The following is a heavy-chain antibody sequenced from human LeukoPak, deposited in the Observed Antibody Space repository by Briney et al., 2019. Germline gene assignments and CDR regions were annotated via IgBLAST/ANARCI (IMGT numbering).Heavy chain of an antibody. V-gene: IGHV4-39*07. D-gene: IGHD3-22*01. J-gene: IGHJ3*02. CDR1: GGSISSSSYY. CDR3: ARGRYYYDSSGYYADAFDI. CDR2: IYYSGST. Sequence: SETLSLTCTVSGGSISSSSYYWGWIRQPPWKGLEWIGSIYYSGSTYYHPSLKRRVTISADTSKNQFSLKLSSVTAADTAVYYRARGRYYYDSSGYYADAFDIWGQGTMVTVSS.